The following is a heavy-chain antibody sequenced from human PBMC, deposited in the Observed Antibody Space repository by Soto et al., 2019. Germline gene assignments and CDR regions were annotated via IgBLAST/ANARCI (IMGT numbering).Heavy chain of an antibody. J-gene: IGHJ4*02. Sequence: SETLSLTCAVYGGFFSGYYWSWIRQPPGKGLEWIGEINHSGSTNYNPSLKSRVAISVDTSKNQFSLKLTSVTAADTAVYYCARDKITGLFDYWGQGTLVTVSS. CDR1: GGFFSGYY. V-gene: IGHV4-34*01. CDR3: ARDKITGLFDY. CDR2: INHSGST. D-gene: IGHD2-8*02.